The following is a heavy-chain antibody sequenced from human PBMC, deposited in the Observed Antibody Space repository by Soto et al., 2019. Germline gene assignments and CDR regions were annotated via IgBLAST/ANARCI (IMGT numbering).Heavy chain of an antibody. D-gene: IGHD6-6*01. CDR1: GGSISSSKW. CDR3: ASQDYSSSTAASFLVNGYFDL. V-gene: IGHV4-4*02. CDR2: IYHIGST. J-gene: IGHJ2*01. Sequence: QMQLQESGPGLVKPSGTLSLTCGVSGGSISSSKWWTWVRQPPGKGPEWIGEIYHIGSTNDNPSLTSRVTISLDKSNNQFSLTLTSVTASDTAVYYCASQDYSSSTAASFLVNGYFDLWGRGILVTVSS.